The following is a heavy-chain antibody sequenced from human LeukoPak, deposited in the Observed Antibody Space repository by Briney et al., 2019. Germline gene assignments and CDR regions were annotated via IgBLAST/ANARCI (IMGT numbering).Heavy chain of an antibody. J-gene: IGHJ4*02. Sequence: PGGSLGLSCAASGFTFSSYRMNWVRQAPGKGLEWVSYISSSSSTIYYADSVKGRFTISRDNAKNSLYLQMNSLRAEDTAVYYCAKDVGVATLRYYFDYWGQGTLVTVSS. V-gene: IGHV3-48*01. D-gene: IGHD6-19*01. CDR1: GFTFSSYR. CDR2: ISSSSSTI. CDR3: AKDVGVATLRYYFDY.